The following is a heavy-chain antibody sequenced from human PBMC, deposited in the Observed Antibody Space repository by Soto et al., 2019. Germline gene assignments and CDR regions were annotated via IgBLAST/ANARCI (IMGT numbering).Heavy chain of an antibody. Sequence: PSETLSLTCTVSGGSIGFYYWTWIRQPPGKGLEYIGYIYYSGSTNYNPSLKSRVTISIDTSKSQFSLNLSSVTAADTAVYYCARASRTWNFDYWGQGTLVTVSS. CDR3: ARASRTWNFDY. D-gene: IGHD1-1*01. V-gene: IGHV4-59*01. J-gene: IGHJ4*02. CDR2: IYYSGST. CDR1: GGSIGFYY.